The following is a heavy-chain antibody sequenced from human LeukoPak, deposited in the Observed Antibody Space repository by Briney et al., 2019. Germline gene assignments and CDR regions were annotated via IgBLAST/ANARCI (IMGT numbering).Heavy chain of an antibody. CDR3: ARDRGKQQPGNYYYGMDV. Sequence: PSETLSLTCTVSGGSISSYYWSWIRQPPGKGLEWIGYIYYSGSTNYNPSLKSRVTISVDTSKNQFSLKLSSVTAADTAVYYCARDRGKQQPGNYYYGMDVWGQGTTVTVSS. CDR2: IYYSGST. J-gene: IGHJ6*02. D-gene: IGHD6-13*01. V-gene: IGHV4-59*01. CDR1: GGSISSYY.